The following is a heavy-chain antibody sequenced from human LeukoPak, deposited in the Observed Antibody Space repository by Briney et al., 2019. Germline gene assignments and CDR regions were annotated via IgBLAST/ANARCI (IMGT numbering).Heavy chain of an antibody. J-gene: IGHJ4*02. CDR3: ARGAPIVVVVAATTAHFDY. V-gene: IGHV3-64*01. CDR2: ISSNGGST. D-gene: IGHD2-15*01. CDR1: GFTFSSYA. Sequence: GGSLRLSCAASGFTFSSYAMHWVRQAPGKGLEYVSAISSNGGSTYYANSVKGRFTISRDNSKNTLYLQMGSLRAEDMAVYYCARGAPIVVVVAATTAHFDYWGQGTLVTVSS.